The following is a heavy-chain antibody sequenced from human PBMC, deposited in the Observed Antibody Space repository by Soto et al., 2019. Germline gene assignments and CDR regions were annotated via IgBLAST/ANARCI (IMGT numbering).Heavy chain of an antibody. CDR3: ARGPDPLYSTYNAEYFQH. CDR2: ISAYNGNT. V-gene: IGHV1-18*01. CDR1: GYTFTSYG. Sequence: QVQLVQSGAEVKKPGASVKVSCKASGYTFTSYGITWVRQAPGQGLELMGWISAYNGNTNYAQKLQGRVTMTTDTSTSTAYMELRSLRSDDTAVYYCARGPDPLYSTYNAEYFQHWGQGTLVTVSS. D-gene: IGHD6-13*01. J-gene: IGHJ1*01.